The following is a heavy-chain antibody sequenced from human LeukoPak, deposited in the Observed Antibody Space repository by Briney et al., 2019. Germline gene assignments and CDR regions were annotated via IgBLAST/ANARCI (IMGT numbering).Heavy chain of an antibody. D-gene: IGHD6-13*01. CDR2: ISAYNGDT. CDR1: GYNFDSYG. CDR3: ARCFDGGAAGLHYGMDV. V-gene: IGHV1-18*01. J-gene: IGHJ6*02. Sequence: ASVKVPCKASGYNFDSYGINWVRQAPGQGLEWMGWISAYNGDTKYAQKFQGRVTITADKSTSTAYMELSSLRSEDTAVYYCARCFDGGAAGLHYGMDVWGQGTTVTVSS.